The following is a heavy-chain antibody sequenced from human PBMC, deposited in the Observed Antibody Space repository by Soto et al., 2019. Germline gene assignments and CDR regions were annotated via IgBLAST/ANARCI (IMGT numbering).Heavy chain of an antibody. D-gene: IGHD3-10*01. CDR2: VNPNNGDT. J-gene: IGHJ4*02. CDR3: AKVSRKGSAIDFDY. CDR1: GYTFSNYD. V-gene: IGHV1-8*01. Sequence: QVQLVQSGAELKKXGASVKVSCKASGYTFSNYDMNWVRQATGQGPEWIGWVNPNNGDTGYAQKFQGRVTLTTDISTTTAYMELTSLRSEDTAIYYCAKVSRKGSAIDFDYWGQGTLITVSS.